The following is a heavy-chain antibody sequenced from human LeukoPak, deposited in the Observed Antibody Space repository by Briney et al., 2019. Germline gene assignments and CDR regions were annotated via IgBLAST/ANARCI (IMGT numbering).Heavy chain of an antibody. D-gene: IGHD6-19*01. Sequence: SETLSLTCTVSGGSISSYYWSWIRQPPGKGLEWIGYIYYSGSTNYNPSLKSRVTISVDTSKNQFSLKLSSVTAADTAVYYCARGRGTLLGSQPYAKDMRIAVAGRPGNWFDPWGQGTLVTVSS. V-gene: IGHV4-59*12. CDR2: IYYSGST. CDR3: ARGRGTLLGSQPYAKDMRIAVAGRPGNWFDP. J-gene: IGHJ5*02. CDR1: GGSISSYY.